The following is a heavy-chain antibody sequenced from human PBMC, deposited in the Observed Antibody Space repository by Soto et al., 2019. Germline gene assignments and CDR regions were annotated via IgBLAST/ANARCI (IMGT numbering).Heavy chain of an antibody. CDR1: GGSFSGYY. CDR3: AGSGYYYKKGRVDY. CDR2: INHSGST. V-gene: IGHV4-34*01. J-gene: IGHJ4*02. Sequence: QVQLQQWGAGLLKPSETLSLTCAVYGGSFSGYYWSWIRQPPGKGLEWIGEINHSGSTNYNPSLKSRVTISVDTSKNQFSLKLRSVTAADTAVYYCAGSGYYYKKGRVDYWGQGTLVTVSS. D-gene: IGHD3-22*01.